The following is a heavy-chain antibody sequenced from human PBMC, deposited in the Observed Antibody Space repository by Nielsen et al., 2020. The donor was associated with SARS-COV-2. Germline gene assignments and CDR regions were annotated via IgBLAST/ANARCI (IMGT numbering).Heavy chain of an antibody. CDR2: IYYSGST. CDR1: GGSISSYY. Sequence: GSLRLSCTASGGSISSYYWSRIRQPPGKGLEWIGYIYYSGSTNYNPSLKSRVTISVDTSKNQLSLKLSSVTAADTAVYYCARGTTHDYFDYWGQGTLVTASS. V-gene: IGHV4-59*01. CDR3: ARGTTHDYFDY. J-gene: IGHJ4*02. D-gene: IGHD4-17*01.